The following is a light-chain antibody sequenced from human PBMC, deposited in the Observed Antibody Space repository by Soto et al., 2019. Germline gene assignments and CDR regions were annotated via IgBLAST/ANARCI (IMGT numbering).Light chain of an antibody. Sequence: QSVLTQPPSVSGAPGQRVTISCTGSSSNIGAGYDVHWYQQLPGTAPNLLIYGNSNRPSGVPDRFSGSKSGTSASLAITGLQAEDEADYYCQSHDSSLSGWVFGGGTKVTVL. CDR2: GNS. CDR1: SSNIGAGYD. V-gene: IGLV1-40*01. CDR3: QSHDSSLSGWV. J-gene: IGLJ3*02.